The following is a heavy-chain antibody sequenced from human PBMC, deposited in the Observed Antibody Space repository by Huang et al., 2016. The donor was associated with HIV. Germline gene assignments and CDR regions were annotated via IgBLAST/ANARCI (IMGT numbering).Heavy chain of an antibody. V-gene: IGHV3-74*01. CDR1: GFSISSYW. D-gene: IGHD3-22*01. CDR3: ARDPRIQSWLNFFDY. J-gene: IGHJ4*02. CDR2: MNRDGSST. Sequence: EVQLVESGGGLVQPGGSLRLSCAASGFSISSYWMHWVRQAPGKGVVWCSRMNRDGSSTSYADSVKGRFTISRENAKNTLYLQMNSLRAEDTAVYYCARDPRIQSWLNFFDYWGQGTLVSVSS.